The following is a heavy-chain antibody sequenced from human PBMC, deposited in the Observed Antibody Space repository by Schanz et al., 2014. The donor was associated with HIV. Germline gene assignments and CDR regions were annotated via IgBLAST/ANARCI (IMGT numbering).Heavy chain of an antibody. V-gene: IGHV3-9*01. J-gene: IGHJ6*02. Sequence: EVQLVESGGGLVQPGRSLRLSCAASGFTFDDYAMHWVRQAPGKGLEWVSGISWNSGSIGYADSVKGRFTISRDNGKRSVYLQMNSLRVEDTGKYYCARDGGIPVYRFVKWITYYYGLDVWGHGTTVTVS. D-gene: IGHD3-3*01. CDR3: ARDGGIPVYRFVKWITYYYGLDV. CDR1: GFTFDDYA. CDR2: ISWNSGSI.